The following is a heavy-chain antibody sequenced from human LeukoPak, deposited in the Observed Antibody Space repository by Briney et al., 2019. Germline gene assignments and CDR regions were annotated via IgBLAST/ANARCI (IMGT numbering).Heavy chain of an antibody. D-gene: IGHD5-18*01. Sequence: GGSLRLSCAASGFTVSSNYMSWVRQAPGKGLEWVSVIYSGGSTYYADSVKGRFTISRDNSKNTLYLQMNSLRAEDTAVYYCARVNPARVLDYGGRGPLAPVSS. CDR1: GFTVSSNY. CDR3: ARVNPARVLDY. J-gene: IGHJ4*02. CDR2: IYSGGST. V-gene: IGHV3-53*01.